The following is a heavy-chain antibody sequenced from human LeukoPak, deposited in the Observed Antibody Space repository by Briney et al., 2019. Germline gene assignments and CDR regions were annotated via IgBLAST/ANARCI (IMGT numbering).Heavy chain of an antibody. CDR3: ARGRYDYVWGSYRNWFVP. V-gene: IGHV4-4*07. CDR1: GGSISSYY. D-gene: IGHD3-16*02. J-gene: IGHJ5*02. CDR2: IYTSGST. Sequence: SETLSLTCTVSGGSISSYYWSWIRQPAGKGLEWIGRIYTSGSTNYNPSLKSRVTMSVDTSKNQFSLKLSSVTAADTAVYYCARGRYDYVWGSYRNWFVPWGQGTLVTVSS.